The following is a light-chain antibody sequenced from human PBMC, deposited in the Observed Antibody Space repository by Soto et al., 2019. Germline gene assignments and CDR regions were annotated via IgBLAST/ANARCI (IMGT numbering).Light chain of an antibody. J-gene: IGKJ5*01. V-gene: IGKV3D-15*01. CDR1: QSVSSTY. Sequence: IVLTQSPCTLSLSPGERATLSCRSSQSVSSTYLAWYQRKPGQAPSLLIYGASNRATGIPDRFSGSGSGTEFTLTISSLQSEDFAVYYCQQYNNWPLTFGQGTRLEI. CDR2: GAS. CDR3: QQYNNWPLT.